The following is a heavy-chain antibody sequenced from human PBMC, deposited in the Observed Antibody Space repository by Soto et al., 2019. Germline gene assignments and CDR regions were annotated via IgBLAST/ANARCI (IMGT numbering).Heavy chain of an antibody. CDR1: GFTFSSYG. Sequence: SLRLSCAASGFTFSSYGMHWVRQAPGKGLEWVAVIWYDGSNKYYTDSVKGRFTISRDNSKNTLYLQMNSLRAEDTAVYYCPKRRDEGSGSYPYYFDYWGQGNLVNVS. D-gene: IGHD3-10*01. J-gene: IGHJ4*02. CDR2: IWYDGSNK. CDR3: PKRRDEGSGSYPYYFDY. V-gene: IGHV3-33*06.